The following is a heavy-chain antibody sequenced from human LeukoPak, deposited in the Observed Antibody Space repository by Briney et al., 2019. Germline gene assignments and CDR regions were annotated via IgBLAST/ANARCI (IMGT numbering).Heavy chain of an antibody. D-gene: IGHD2-15*01. V-gene: IGHV3-49*04. J-gene: IGHJ4*02. CDR3: ARGGFDY. CDR1: GFPLSYAW. CDR2: IRGEPYGGTT. Sequence: GGSLRLSCAASGFPLSYAWMNWVRQAPGKGLEWVGFIRGEPYGGTTEYAASVKGRFTISRDDSKSIAYLQMNSLKTEDTAVYYCARGGFDYWGQGTLVTVSS.